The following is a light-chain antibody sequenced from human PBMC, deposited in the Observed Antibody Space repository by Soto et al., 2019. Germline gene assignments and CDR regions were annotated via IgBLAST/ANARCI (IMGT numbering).Light chain of an antibody. V-gene: IGKV1-12*01. CDR1: QGITSW. CDR3: QQTSSFPLT. J-gene: IGKJ4*01. Sequence: DIQMTQSPSSVSASVGDRVTITCRASQGITSWLAWYQKKPGRAPKLLIYDASSLQSGVPSRFSGSGSGTDFTLTISSLQPEDFATYFCQQTSSFPLTFGGGTKVEIK. CDR2: DAS.